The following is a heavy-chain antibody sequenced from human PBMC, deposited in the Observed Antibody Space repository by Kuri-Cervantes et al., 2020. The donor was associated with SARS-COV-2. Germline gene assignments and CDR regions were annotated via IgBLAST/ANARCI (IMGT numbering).Heavy chain of an antibody. J-gene: IGHJ4*02. V-gene: IGHV4-59*08. CDR3: ARRYNWNDGDYFDY. Sequence: GSLRLSCTVSGGSISSYYWSWIRQPPGKGLEWIGYIYYSGGTNYNPSLKSRVTISVDTSKNQFSLKLSSVTAADTAVYYCARRYNWNDGDYFDYWGQGTLVTVSS. CDR1: GGSISSYY. CDR2: IYYSGGT. D-gene: IGHD1-20*01.